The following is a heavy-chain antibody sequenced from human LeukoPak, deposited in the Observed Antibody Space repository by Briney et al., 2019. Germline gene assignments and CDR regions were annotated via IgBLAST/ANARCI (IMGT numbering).Heavy chain of an antibody. CDR1: GFTFSSYA. CDR3: ARDPLYYYDSSDHRGEEPDAFDI. J-gene: IGHJ3*02. Sequence: GRSLRLSCAASGFTFSSYAMHWVRQAPGKGLEWVAVISYDGSNKYYADSVKGRFTISRDNSKNTLYLQMNSLRAEDMAVYYCARDPLYYYDSSDHRGEEPDAFDIWGQGTMVTVSS. CDR2: ISYDGSNK. V-gene: IGHV3-30*04. D-gene: IGHD3-22*01.